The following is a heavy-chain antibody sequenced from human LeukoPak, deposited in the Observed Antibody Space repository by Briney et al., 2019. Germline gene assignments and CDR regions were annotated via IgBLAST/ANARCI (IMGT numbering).Heavy chain of an antibody. CDR2: INPNSGGT. D-gene: IGHD4-23*01. CDR3: AREVDYGGNSNPFDY. V-gene: IGHV1-2*02. J-gene: IGHJ4*02. CDR1: GYTFTGYY. Sequence: AAVKVSCKASGYTFTGYYMHWVRQAPGQGLEWMGWINPNSGGTNYAQKFQGRVTMTRDTSISTAYMELSRLRSDDTAVYYCAREVDYGGNSNPFDYWGQGTLVTVSS.